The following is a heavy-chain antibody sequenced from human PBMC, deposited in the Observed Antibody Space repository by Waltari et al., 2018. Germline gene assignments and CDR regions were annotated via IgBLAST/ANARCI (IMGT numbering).Heavy chain of an antibody. Sequence: EVQLVESGGGLVQPGGSLRLSCAASGFTFSSHWMHWVRQGPGKGLVWVSRISRDGSATNYADSVKGRFTISRDNAKNTLYLQMNSLRVDDSAVYYCARGISTSWWGQGTLVTVSS. J-gene: IGHJ4*02. V-gene: IGHV3-74*01. CDR3: ARGISTSW. CDR2: ISRDGSAT. CDR1: GFTFSSHW.